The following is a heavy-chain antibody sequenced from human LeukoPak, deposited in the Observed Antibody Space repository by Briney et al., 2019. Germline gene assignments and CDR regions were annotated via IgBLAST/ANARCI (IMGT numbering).Heavy chain of an antibody. D-gene: IGHD1-26*01. CDR2: ISGSGGST. J-gene: IGHJ5*01. Sequence: PGGSLRLSCAASGFTFSSYAMSWVRQAPGKGLEWVSAISGSGGSTYYADSVKGQFTISRDNSKNTLYLQMNSLRAEDTAVYYCAKAARMGGSYRNWFDSWGQGTLVTVSS. V-gene: IGHV3-23*01. CDR3: AKAARMGGSYRNWFDS. CDR1: GFTFSSYA.